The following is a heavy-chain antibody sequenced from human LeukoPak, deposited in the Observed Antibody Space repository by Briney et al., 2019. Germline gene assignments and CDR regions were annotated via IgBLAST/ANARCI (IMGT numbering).Heavy chain of an antibody. CDR3: ARVYYYDSSGYYVGAFDI. Sequence: SETLSLTCPVSGGSISSYYWSWIRQPPGKGLEWIGYIYYSGSTNYNPSLKSRVTISVDTSKNQFSLKLSSVTAADTAVYYCARVYYYDSSGYYVGAFDIWGQGTMVTVSS. CDR1: GGSISSYY. J-gene: IGHJ3*02. D-gene: IGHD3-22*01. CDR2: IYYSGST. V-gene: IGHV4-59*01.